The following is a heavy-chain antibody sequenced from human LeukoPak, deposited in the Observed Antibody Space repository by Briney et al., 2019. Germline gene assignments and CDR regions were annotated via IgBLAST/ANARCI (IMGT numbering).Heavy chain of an antibody. CDR2: IKSKTDGGTT. V-gene: IGHV3-15*01. CDR1: GFTSSNAW. D-gene: IGHD3-10*01. J-gene: IGHJ4*02. CDR3: TTRMAILWFGTSDY. Sequence: PGGSLRLSCAASGFTSSNAWMSWVRQAPGKGLEWVGRIKSKTDGGTTDYAAPVKGRFTISRDDSKNTLYLQMNSLKTEDTAAYYCTTRMAILWFGTSDYWGQGTLVTVSS.